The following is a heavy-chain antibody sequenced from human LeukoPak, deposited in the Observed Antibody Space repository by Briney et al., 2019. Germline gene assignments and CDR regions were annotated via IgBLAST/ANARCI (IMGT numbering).Heavy chain of an antibody. CDR3: AKDRPLNYYDSSGPKPQPRPYAFDI. CDR1: GFTFSSYA. Sequence: GGSLRLSCAASGFTFSSYAMHWVRQAPGKGLEWVAVISYDGSNKYYADSVKGRFTISRDNSKNTLYLQMNSLRAEDTAVYYCAKDRPLNYYDSSGPKPQPRPYAFDIWGQGTMVTVSS. J-gene: IGHJ3*02. V-gene: IGHV3-30-3*01. D-gene: IGHD3-22*01. CDR2: ISYDGSNK.